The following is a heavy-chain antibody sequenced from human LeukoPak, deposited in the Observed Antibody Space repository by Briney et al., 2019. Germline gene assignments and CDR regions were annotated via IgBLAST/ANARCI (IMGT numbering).Heavy chain of an antibody. CDR1: GGSISSGGYS. Sequence: SEPRSLTCAVSGGSISSGGYSWSWIWQPPGKGLEWIGYIYHSGSTYYNPSLKSRVTISVDRSKNQFSLKLSSVTAADTAVYYCARYCGGDGYSFDYWGQGTLVTVSS. D-gene: IGHD2-21*02. V-gene: IGHV4-30-2*01. CDR2: IYHSGST. CDR3: ARYCGGDGYSFDY. J-gene: IGHJ4*02.